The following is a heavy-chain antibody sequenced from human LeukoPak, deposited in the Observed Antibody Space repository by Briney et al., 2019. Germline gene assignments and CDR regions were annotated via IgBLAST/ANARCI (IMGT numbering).Heavy chain of an antibody. V-gene: IGHV1-69*02. J-gene: IGHJ5*02. Sequence: ASVKVSCKASGGTFSSYTISRVRQAPGQGLEWMGRIIPILGIANYAQKFQGRVTITADKSTSTAYMELSSLRSEDTAVYYCARTGPRLLWFGELFGQPPTSWFDPWGQGTLVTVSS. CDR3: ARTGPRLLWFGELFGQPPTSWFDP. CDR1: GGTFSSYT. D-gene: IGHD3-10*01. CDR2: IIPILGIA.